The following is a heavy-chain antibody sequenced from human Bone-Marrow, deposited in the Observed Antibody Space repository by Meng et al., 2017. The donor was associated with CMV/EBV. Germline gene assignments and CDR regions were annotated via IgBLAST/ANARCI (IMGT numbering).Heavy chain of an antibody. J-gene: IGHJ3*02. CDR3: ARWGYCSSTSCYEYLPDAFDI. Sequence: ASVKVSCKASGYTFTGYYMHWVRQAPGQGLEWMGWINPNSGGTNYAQKFQGRVTMTRDTSISTAYMELSRLRSDDTAVYYCARWGYCSSTSCYEYLPDAFDIWGQGTMVTVSS. CDR2: INPNSGGT. D-gene: IGHD2-2*01. V-gene: IGHV1-2*02. CDR1: GYTFTGYY.